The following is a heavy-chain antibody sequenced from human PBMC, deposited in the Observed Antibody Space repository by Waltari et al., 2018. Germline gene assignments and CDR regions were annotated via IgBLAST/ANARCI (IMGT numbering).Heavy chain of an antibody. J-gene: IGHJ4*02. D-gene: IGHD3-3*01. V-gene: IGHV3-7*03. Sequence: VESGGGLVKPGGSLRLSCAASGVIFTTHWMSWVRQAPGKGLEWVANIKPDGTEKYYVASVWGRFTISRDNTQNSLSLQMTALRDDDTGRYFCARDWSGSGRGINFWGQGVPVTVSS. CDR2: IKPDGTEK. CDR3: ARDWSGSGRGINF. CDR1: GVIFTTHW.